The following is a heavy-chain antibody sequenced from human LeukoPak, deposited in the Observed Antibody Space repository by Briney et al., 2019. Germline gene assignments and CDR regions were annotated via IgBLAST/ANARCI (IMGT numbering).Heavy chain of an antibody. CDR1: GDSLRKSTFY. CDR2: IYYSGGA. D-gene: IGHD4-11*01. J-gene: IGHJ4*02. Sequence: SGTLSLTCTVSGDSLRKSTFYWVWIRQPPGKGLEWIGSIYYSGGADYNPSLQSRVTISVDTPKNQFSLRLSSVTAADTALYYCARHQYRRGYQVTLHYFDQWGQGSLVTVSS. CDR3: ARHQYRRGYQVTLHYFDQ. V-gene: IGHV4-39*01.